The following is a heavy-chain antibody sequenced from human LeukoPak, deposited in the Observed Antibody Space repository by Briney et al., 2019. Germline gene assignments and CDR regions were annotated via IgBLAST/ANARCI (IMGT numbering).Heavy chain of an antibody. V-gene: IGHV4-4*07. D-gene: IGHD1-14*01. CDR1: GGSISSYY. CDR2: IYTSGST. Sequence: SETLSLTCTVSGGSISSYYWSWIRQPAGKGLEWIGRIYTSGSTNYNPSLKSRVTMSVDTSKNQFSLKLSSVIAADTAVYYCEGYGNRGVAGDAFDIWGQGTMVTVSS. CDR3: EGYGNRGVAGDAFDI. J-gene: IGHJ3*02.